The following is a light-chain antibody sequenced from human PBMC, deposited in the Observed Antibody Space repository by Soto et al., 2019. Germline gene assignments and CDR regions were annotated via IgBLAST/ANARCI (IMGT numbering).Light chain of an antibody. CDR3: CSYAGSSSVV. CDR1: SSDVGSYNL. CDR2: EGS. V-gene: IGLV2-23*01. Sequence: QSALTQPASVSGSPGQSIPISCTGTSSDVGSYNLVSWYQQHPGKAPKLMIYEGSKRPSGVSNRFSGSKSGNTVSLTISGLQAEDEADYYCCSYAGSSSVVFGGGTKLTVL. J-gene: IGLJ2*01.